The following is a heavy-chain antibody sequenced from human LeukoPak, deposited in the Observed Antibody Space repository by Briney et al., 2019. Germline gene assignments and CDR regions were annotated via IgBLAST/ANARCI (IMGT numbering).Heavy chain of an antibody. V-gene: IGHV5-10-1*01. CDR3: ARHAYFYDSSGYPDY. CDR2: IDPSDSYT. D-gene: IGHD3-22*01. Sequence: GESLKISCKGSGYSFTSYWISWVRQMPGKGLEWMGWIDPSDSYTNYSPSFQGHVTISADKSISTAYLQWSSLKASDTAMYYCARHAYFYDSSGYPDYWGQGTLVTVSS. J-gene: IGHJ4*02. CDR1: GYSFTSYW.